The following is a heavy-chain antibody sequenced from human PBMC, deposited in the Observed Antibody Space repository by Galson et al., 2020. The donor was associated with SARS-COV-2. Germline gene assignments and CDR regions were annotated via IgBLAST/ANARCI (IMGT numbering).Heavy chain of an antibody. CDR1: GFSVRSHY. J-gene: IGHJ3*02. CDR2: LHSGRGT. V-gene: IGHV3-53*05. Sequence: GGSLRLSCAASGFSVRSHYMSWVRQAPGKGLEWVSVLHSGRGTYYADSVKGRFTISRDNSKNTLYLHINSLRADDTAVYYCARDLLNAFDIWGQGTMVSVSS. CDR3: ARDLLNAFDI.